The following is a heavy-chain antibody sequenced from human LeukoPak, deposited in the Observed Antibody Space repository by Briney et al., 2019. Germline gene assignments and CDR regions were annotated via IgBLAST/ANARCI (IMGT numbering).Heavy chain of an antibody. CDR3: ARVGSSSWLWYFAY. CDR1: GGSISSYY. D-gene: IGHD6-13*01. V-gene: IGHV4-4*07. CDR2: IYTSGST. J-gene: IGHJ4*02. Sequence: SETLSLTCTVSGGSISSYYWSWIRQPAGKGLEWIGRIYTSGSTNYNPSLKSRVTMSVDTSKNQFSLKLSSVTAADTAVYYCARVGSSSWLWYFAYWGQGTLVTVSS.